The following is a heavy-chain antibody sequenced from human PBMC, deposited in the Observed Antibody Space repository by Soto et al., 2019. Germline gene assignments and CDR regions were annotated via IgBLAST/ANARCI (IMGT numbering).Heavy chain of an antibody. D-gene: IGHD4-17*01. Sequence: SETLSLTCAVSGGSISSGGYSWSWIRQPPGKGLEWIGYIYHSGSTYYNPSLKSRVTISVDRSKNQFSLKLSSVTAADTAVYYCARIDHYGDYFEYWGQGTLVTVSS. CDR1: GGSISSGGYS. CDR2: IYHSGST. V-gene: IGHV4-30-2*01. CDR3: ARIDHYGDYFEY. J-gene: IGHJ4*02.